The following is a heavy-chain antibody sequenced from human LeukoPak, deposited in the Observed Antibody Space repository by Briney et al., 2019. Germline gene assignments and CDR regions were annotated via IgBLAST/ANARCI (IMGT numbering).Heavy chain of an antibody. J-gene: IGHJ3*02. V-gene: IGHV4-39*07. CDR3: ARDHRVVLWAFDI. CDR2: IYYSGST. Sequence: KPSETLSLTCTVSGGSISSSSYYWGWIRQPPGKGLEWIGSIYYSGSTYYNPSLKSRVTISVDTSKNQFSLKLSSVTAADTAVYYCARDHRVVLWAFDIWGQGTMVTVSS. D-gene: IGHD4/OR15-4a*01. CDR1: GGSISSSSYY.